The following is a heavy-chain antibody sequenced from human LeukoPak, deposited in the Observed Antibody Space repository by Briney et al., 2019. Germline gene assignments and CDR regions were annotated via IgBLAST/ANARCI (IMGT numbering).Heavy chain of an antibody. J-gene: IGHJ4*02. CDR3: ASLTRGYSYGNFDY. Sequence: SETLSLTCTVSGGSISSYYWSWIRQHPGKGLEWIGYIYYSGSTNYNPSLKSRVTISVDTSKNQFSLKLSSVTAADTAVYYCASLTRGYSYGNFDYWGQGTLVTVSS. CDR2: IYYSGST. V-gene: IGHV4-59*01. CDR1: GGSISSYY. D-gene: IGHD5-18*01.